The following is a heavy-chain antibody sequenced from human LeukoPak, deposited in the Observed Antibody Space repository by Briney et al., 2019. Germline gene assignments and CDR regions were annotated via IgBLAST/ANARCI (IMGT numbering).Heavy chain of an antibody. Sequence: GGSPRLSCAASGFTFSSYAMSWVRQAPGKGLEWVSAISGSGGSTYYADSVKGRFTISRDNSKNTLYLQMNSLRAEDTAVYYCAKEIAAAGTRRQDYWGQGTLVTVSS. CDR1: GFTFSSYA. D-gene: IGHD6-13*01. J-gene: IGHJ4*02. V-gene: IGHV3-23*01. CDR2: ISGSGGST. CDR3: AKEIAAAGTRRQDY.